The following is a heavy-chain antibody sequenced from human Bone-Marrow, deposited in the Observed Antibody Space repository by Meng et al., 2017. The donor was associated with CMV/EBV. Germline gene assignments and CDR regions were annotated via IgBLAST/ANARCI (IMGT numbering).Heavy chain of an antibody. V-gene: IGHV3-23*01. CDR2: ISGGGGST. CDR1: GFTFSSFA. D-gene: IGHD4-11*01. J-gene: IGHJ6*02. CDR3: AKGTTTVTTGHYYYYGMDV. Sequence: GGSLRLSCAASGFTFSSFAMSWVRQAPGKGLEWVSTISGGGGSTYYADSVKGRFTISGDNSKNTLYLQMNSLRAEDTAVYYCAKGTTTVTTGHYYYYGMDVWGQGTTVTVSS.